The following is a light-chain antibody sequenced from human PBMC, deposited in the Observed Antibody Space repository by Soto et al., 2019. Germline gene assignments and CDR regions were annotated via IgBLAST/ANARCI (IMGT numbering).Light chain of an antibody. Sequence: DIQMTQSPSSLSASGGDTVTITCRASQCFSQYLAWYQQKPGQVPNLLIYAASTLQSGVPSRFSGSGSGTDFTLAISSQRPEDVATYYCQKYNTAPRTFGQGTKVQI. CDR1: QCFSQY. CDR2: AAS. V-gene: IGKV1-27*01. J-gene: IGKJ1*01. CDR3: QKYNTAPRT.